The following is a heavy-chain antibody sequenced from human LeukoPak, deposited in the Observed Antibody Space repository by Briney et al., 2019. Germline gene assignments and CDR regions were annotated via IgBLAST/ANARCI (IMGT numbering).Heavy chain of an antibody. V-gene: IGHV4-34*01. Sequence: SETLSLTCAVYGGSFSGYYWSWIRQPPGKGLEWIGEINHSGSTNYNPSLKSRVTISADTSKNQFSLKLSSVTAADTAVYYCARGRDRLSRDSPTYGMDVWGQGTTVTVSS. J-gene: IGHJ6*02. CDR2: INHSGST. D-gene: IGHD2/OR15-2a*01. CDR3: ARGRDRLSRDSPTYGMDV. CDR1: GGSFSGYY.